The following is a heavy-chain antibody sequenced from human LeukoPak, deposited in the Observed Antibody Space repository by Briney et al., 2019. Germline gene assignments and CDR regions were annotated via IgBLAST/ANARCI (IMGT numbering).Heavy chain of an antibody. CDR3: ARRAVPGTSPSDY. V-gene: IGHV1-2*06. J-gene: IGHJ4*02. CDR2: INPNTGDT. Sequence: GASVKVSCKASGYTFTGYYLHWVRQAPGHGLEWMGRINPNTGDTNSAQKFQGRVTMTRDTSISTAYMELSGLTSDDTAVYFCARRAVPGTSPSDYWGQGTLVTVSS. CDR1: GYTFTGYY. D-gene: IGHD6-19*01.